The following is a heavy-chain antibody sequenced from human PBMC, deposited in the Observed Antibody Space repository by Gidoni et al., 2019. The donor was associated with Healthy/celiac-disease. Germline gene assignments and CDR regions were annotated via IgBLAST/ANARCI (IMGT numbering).Heavy chain of an antibody. D-gene: IGHD6-13*01. CDR3: ARPRGIAAAGDWFDP. CDR2: SYYSGRT. J-gene: IGHJ5*02. V-gene: IGHV4-39*01. Sequence: QLQLQESGPGLVKPSETLSLTCTVAGGSISSSSYYWGWIRQPPGKGLEWIGSSYYSGRTYYNPSLKSRVTISVDTSKNQFSLKLSSVTAADTAVYYCARPRGIAAAGDWFDPWGQGPLVTVSS. CDR1: GGSISSSSYY.